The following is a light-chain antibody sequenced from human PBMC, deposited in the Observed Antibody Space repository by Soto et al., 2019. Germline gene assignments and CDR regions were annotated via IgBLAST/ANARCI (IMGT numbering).Light chain of an antibody. Sequence: QSVPTQAASVSGSPGQSITISCTGTSSDVGGYNYVSWYQQHPDKAPKLMIYDVSNRPSGVSDRFSGSKSGNTASLTISGLQAEDEADYYCSSYTSTRTVVFGGGTQLTVL. CDR1: SSDVGGYNY. CDR2: DVS. V-gene: IGLV2-14*01. CDR3: SSYTSTRTVV. J-gene: IGLJ2*01.